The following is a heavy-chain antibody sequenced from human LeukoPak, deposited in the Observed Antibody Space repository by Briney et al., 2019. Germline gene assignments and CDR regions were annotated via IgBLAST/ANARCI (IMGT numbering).Heavy chain of an antibody. Sequence: GGSLRLSCAASGFTFSSYAMSWVRQAPGKGLERVSTITGSGGSTNYADSVKGRFTISRDKSKNTLYLQMNSLRAEDTAVYYCAKRSGYSSSWYLDYFDYWGQGTLVTVSS. V-gene: IGHV3-23*01. J-gene: IGHJ4*02. CDR3: AKRSGYSSSWYLDYFDY. CDR2: ITGSGGST. D-gene: IGHD6-13*01. CDR1: GFTFSSYA.